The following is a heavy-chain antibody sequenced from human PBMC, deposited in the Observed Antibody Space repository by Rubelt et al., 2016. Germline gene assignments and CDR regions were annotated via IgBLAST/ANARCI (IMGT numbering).Heavy chain of an antibody. CDR2: IIPIVGTA. Sequence: QVQLVQSGAEVKKPGSSVKVSCKASGGTFSSYAISWVRQAPGQGFEWMGGIIPIVGTANYAQKLQGRDTMTADESTITAYMERSSLRSEDTAVYSCARGLGGAGNGNYWGQGTLVTVSS. J-gene: IGHJ4*02. D-gene: IGHD6-13*01. CDR1: GGTFSSYA. V-gene: IGHV1-69*01. CDR3: ARGLGGAGNGNY.